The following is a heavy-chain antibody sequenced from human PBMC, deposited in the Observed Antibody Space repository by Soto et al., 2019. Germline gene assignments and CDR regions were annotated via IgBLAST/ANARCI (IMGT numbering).Heavy chain of an antibody. D-gene: IGHD6-19*01. CDR1: GFTFSSYA. Sequence: EVQLLESGGGLVQPGGSLRLSCTASGFTFSSYAMNWVRQAPGKGLEWVSVISGSGGSTYYADSVKGRFTISRDNSKNTLSLQMNSLRAEDTAVYYCASRTSGWYFDYWGQGTLVTVSS. CDR3: ASRTSGWYFDY. V-gene: IGHV3-23*01. CDR2: ISGSGGST. J-gene: IGHJ4*02.